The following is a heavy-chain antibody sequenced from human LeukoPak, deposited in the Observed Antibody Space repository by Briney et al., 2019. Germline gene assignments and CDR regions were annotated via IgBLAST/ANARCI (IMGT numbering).Heavy chain of an antibody. D-gene: IGHD3-10*01. V-gene: IGHV4-34*01. CDR3: ARRPRGVIIKNWFDP. CDR1: GGSFSGYY. J-gene: IGHJ5*02. Sequence: SETLSLTCAVYGGSFSGYYWNWIRQPPGKGLEWIGEINHSGSTNYNPSLKSRVTISVDTSKNQFPLKLSSVTAADTAVYYCARRPRGVIIKNWFDPWGQGTLVTVSS. CDR2: INHSGST.